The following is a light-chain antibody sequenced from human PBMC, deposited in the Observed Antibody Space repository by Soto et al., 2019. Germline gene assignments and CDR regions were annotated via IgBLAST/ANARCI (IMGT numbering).Light chain of an antibody. CDR3: QQYGSAPLLT. Sequence: EIVLTQSPGTLSLSPGERATLSCRASQSVSSSDLAWYQQKPGQAPRLLIYGASSRATGIPDRFSGSGSGTDFTVTISRLEPEDFGVYYCQQYGSAPLLTFGGGTNVEIK. CDR1: QSVSSSD. CDR2: GAS. J-gene: IGKJ4*01. V-gene: IGKV3-20*01.